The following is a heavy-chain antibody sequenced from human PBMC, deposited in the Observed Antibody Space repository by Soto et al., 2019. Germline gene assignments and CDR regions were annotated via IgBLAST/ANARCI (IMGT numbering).Heavy chain of an antibody. CDR2: IIPIFGTA. D-gene: IGHD6-25*01. CDR3: ARDQSGYYYGMDV. J-gene: IGHJ6*02. CDR1: GGTFSSYA. V-gene: IGHV1-69*06. Sequence: SVKVSCKASGGTFSSYAISWVRQALGQGLEWMGGIIPIFGTANYAQKFQGRVTITADKSTSTAYMELSSLRSEDTAVYYCARDQSGYYYGMDVWGQGTTVTVSS.